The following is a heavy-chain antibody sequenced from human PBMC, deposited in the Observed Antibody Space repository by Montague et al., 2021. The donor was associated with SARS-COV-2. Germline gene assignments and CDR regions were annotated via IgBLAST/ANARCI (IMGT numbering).Heavy chain of an antibody. CDR3: ARLPYDNSYGMDV. D-gene: IGHD3-9*01. Sequence: SETLSLTCTVSGGSISTYYWNWIRQFPGKGLEWIGYIDYSGSTNYNPSLLSRVIVSVDRSKIQFSLKLNSVTAADTAIYYCARLPYDNSYGMDVWGQGATVTVSS. J-gene: IGHJ6*02. CDR1: GGSISTYY. V-gene: IGHV4-59*01. CDR2: IDYSGST.